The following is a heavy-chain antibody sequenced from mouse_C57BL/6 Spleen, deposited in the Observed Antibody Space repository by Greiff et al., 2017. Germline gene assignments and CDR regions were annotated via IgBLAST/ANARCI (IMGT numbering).Heavy chain of an antibody. CDR2: SRNKANDYTT. D-gene: IGHD1-1*01. J-gene: IGHJ4*01. V-gene: IGHV7-1*01. Sequence: EVKLVESGGGLVQSGRSLRLSCATSGFTFSDFYMEWVRQAPGKGLEWIAASRNKANDYTTEYSASVKGRFIVSRDTSQSILELQMNALRAEDTAIYYCAGDAPYYYGSSYAYAMDYWGQGTSVTVSS. CDR3: AGDAPYYYGSSYAYAMDY. CDR1: GFTFSDFY.